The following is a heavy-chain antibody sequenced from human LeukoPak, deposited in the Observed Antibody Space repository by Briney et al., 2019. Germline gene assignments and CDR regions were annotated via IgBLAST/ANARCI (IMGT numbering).Heavy chain of an antibody. CDR2: ISNDGSNK. Sequence: GGSLRLSCAASGFTSRNFGIHWVRQAPGKGPEWVAVISNDGSNKYYADSVRGRFTISRDNSKNTLYLQMNSLRAEDTAVYYCAIPDADAFDIWGQGTMVTVSS. CDR1: GFTSRNFG. V-gene: IGHV3-30*03. CDR3: AIPDADAFDI. J-gene: IGHJ3*02.